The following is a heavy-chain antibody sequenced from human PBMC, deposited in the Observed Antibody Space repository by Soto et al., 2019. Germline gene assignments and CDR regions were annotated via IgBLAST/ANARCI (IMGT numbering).Heavy chain of an antibody. V-gene: IGHV1-69*02. CDR1: GGTFSSYT. Sequence: SVKVSCKASGGTFSSYTISWVRQAPGQGLEWMGRIIPILGIANYAQKFQGRVTITAEKSTSTAYMELSSLSFEDTAVYYCAVRDDFDAFDIWGQGKMVTVSS. CDR2: IIPILGIA. CDR3: AVRDDFDAFDI. J-gene: IGHJ3*02. D-gene: IGHD3-10*01.